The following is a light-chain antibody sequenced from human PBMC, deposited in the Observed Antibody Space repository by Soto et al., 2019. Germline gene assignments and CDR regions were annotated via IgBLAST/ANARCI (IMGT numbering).Light chain of an antibody. CDR2: YNN. CDR1: SSNIGNNY. J-gene: IGLJ1*01. Sequence: QSVLTPPPSVSAAPGQKVTISCSGSSSNIGNNYVSWYQQLPGTAPKLLIYYNNKRPSGIPDRFSGSKSGTSATLGITGLQTGDEAEYYCGTWDSSLSAYVFGTGTKVTVL. V-gene: IGLV1-51*01. CDR3: GTWDSSLSAYV.